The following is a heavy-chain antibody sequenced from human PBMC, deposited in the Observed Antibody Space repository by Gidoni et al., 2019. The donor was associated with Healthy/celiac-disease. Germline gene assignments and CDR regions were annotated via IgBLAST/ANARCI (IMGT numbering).Heavy chain of an antibody. J-gene: IGHJ5*02. Sequence: CPAPGSTFSSYGTHWVRQAPGKGLEWVAVIRYDGSNKYYADSVKGRFTISRDNSKNTLYLQMNSLRAEDTAVYYCARDATFIAAAGTAFDPWGQGTLVTVSS. CDR2: IRYDGSNK. V-gene: IGHV3-33*01. D-gene: IGHD6-13*01. CDR3: ARDATFIAAAGTAFDP. CDR1: GSTFSSYG.